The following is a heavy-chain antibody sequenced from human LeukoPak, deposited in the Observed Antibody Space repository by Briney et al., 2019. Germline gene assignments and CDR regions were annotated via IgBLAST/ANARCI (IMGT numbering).Heavy chain of an antibody. V-gene: IGHV4-39*07. J-gene: IGHJ1*01. CDR2: IYYSGST. CDR3: ARVAAGIGFFQY. D-gene: IGHD6-13*01. Sequence: SETLSLTCTVSGGSISSSSYYWGWIRQPPGKGLEWIGSIYYSGSTYYNPSLKSRVTISVGTSKNQLSLKLNSMTAADTAVYYCARVAAGIGFFQYWGQGTLVTVSS. CDR1: GGSISSSSYY.